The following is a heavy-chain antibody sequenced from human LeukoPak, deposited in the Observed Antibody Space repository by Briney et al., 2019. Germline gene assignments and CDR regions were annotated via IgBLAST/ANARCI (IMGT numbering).Heavy chain of an antibody. Sequence: GGSLRLSCAVSGFTFSSYWMHWVRQAPGKGLVWVSRIDNDGSTTIYADSVKGRFTISRDNSKNTLYLQMNSLRAEDTAVCYCARVDNWNDGKDYWGQGTLVTVSS. CDR2: IDNDGSTT. J-gene: IGHJ4*02. D-gene: IGHD1-20*01. CDR3: ARVDNWNDGKDY. CDR1: GFTFSSYW. V-gene: IGHV3-74*01.